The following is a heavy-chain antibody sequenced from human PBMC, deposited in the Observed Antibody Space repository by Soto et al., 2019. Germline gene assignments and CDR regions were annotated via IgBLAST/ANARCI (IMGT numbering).Heavy chain of an antibody. CDR1: GYTFTSYG. V-gene: IGHV1-18*04. CDR3: ARDIPGRDVLRFLEWLEPFDY. D-gene: IGHD3-3*01. Sequence: GASVKVSCKASGYTFTSYGISWVRQAPGQGLEWMGWISAYNGNTNYAQKLQGRVTMTTDTSTSTAYMELRSLRSDDTAVYYCARDIPGRDVLRFLEWLEPFDYWGQGTLVTVSS. CDR2: ISAYNGNT. J-gene: IGHJ4*02.